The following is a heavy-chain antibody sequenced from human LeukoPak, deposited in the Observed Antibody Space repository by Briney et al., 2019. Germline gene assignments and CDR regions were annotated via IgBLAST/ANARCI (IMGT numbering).Heavy chain of an antibody. Sequence: VASVKVSCKASGYTFTSYGISWVRQAPGQGLEWMGIINPSGGSTSYAQKFQGRVTMTRDTSTSTVYMELSSLRSEDTAVYYCARDLGKYTYYYDSSGYYWGQGTLVTVSS. CDR2: INPSGGST. D-gene: IGHD3-22*01. J-gene: IGHJ4*02. CDR3: ARDLGKYTYYYDSSGYY. V-gene: IGHV1-46*01. CDR1: GYTFTSYG.